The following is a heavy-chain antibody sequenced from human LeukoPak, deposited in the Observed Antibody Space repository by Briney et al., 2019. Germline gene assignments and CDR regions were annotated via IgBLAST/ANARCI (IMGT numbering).Heavy chain of an antibody. V-gene: IGHV1-46*01. Sequence: ASVKVSCKASGYTFTSYYMHWVRQAPGQGLEWMGIINPSGGSTSYAQKFQGRVTMTRDTSTSTVYMELSSLRSEDTAVYYCAREPPKRYSGNQSFDYWGQGTLVTVSS. CDR2: INPSGGST. CDR3: AREPPKRYSGNQSFDY. CDR1: GYTFTSYY. D-gene: IGHD1-26*01. J-gene: IGHJ4*02.